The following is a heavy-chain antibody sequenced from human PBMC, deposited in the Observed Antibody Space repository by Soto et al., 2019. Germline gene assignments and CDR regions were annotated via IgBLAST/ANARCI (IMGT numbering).Heavy chain of an antibody. D-gene: IGHD2-2*01. CDR1: GYTFTGYY. V-gene: IGHV1-2*02. J-gene: IGHJ6*02. CDR2: INPNSGGT. Sequence: QVQLVQSGAEVKKPGASVKVSCKASGYTFTGYYMHWVRQAPGQGLEWMGWINPNSGGTNYAQKFQGRVTMTRDTSISTAYMELSRLRSDDTAVYYCAREGCSSTSCSGVDYYYGMDVWGQGTTVTVSS. CDR3: AREGCSSTSCSGVDYYYGMDV.